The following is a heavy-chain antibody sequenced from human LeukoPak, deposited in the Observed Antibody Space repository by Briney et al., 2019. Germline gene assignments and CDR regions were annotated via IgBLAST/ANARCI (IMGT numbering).Heavy chain of an antibody. CDR2: IKQDGSEK. V-gene: IGHV3-7*01. D-gene: IGHD2-15*01. Sequence: PGGSLRLSCAAPGFTFSSYWMSWVRQAPGKGLEWVANIKQDGSEKYYVDSVKGRFTISRDNAKNSLYLQMNSLRAEDTAVYYCASTCSGGSCLLDPWGQGTLVTVSS. CDR3: ASTCSGGSCLLDP. J-gene: IGHJ5*02. CDR1: GFTFSSYW.